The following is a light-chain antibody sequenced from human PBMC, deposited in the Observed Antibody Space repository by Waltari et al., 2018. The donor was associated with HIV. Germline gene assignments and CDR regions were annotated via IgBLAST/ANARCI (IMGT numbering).Light chain of an antibody. Sequence: QSVLTQPPSASGTPGQRVTISCSGSSSNIGNNNVYWYRQLPGLAPRLLIYRNNQRPSGVPERFSGSKSGTSAALANSGIRSEDEADYYCATWGDSLSGPVVFGGGTKLTVL. CDR2: RNN. V-gene: IGLV1-47*01. CDR3: ATWGDSLSGPVV. J-gene: IGLJ2*01. CDR1: SSNIGNNN.